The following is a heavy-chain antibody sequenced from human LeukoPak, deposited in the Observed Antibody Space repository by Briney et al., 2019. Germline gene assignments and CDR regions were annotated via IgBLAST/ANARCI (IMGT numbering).Heavy chain of an antibody. D-gene: IGHD4-17*01. CDR2: IYTSGST. V-gene: IGHV4-4*07. Sequence: RPSETLSLTCTVSGGSISSYYSSWIRQPAGKGLEWIGRIYTSGSTNYNPSLKSRVTMSVDTSKNQFSLKLSSVTAADTAVYYCARGIDYGDYAEIGWFDPWGQGTLVTVSS. CDR1: GGSISSYY. CDR3: ARGIDYGDYAEIGWFDP. J-gene: IGHJ5*02.